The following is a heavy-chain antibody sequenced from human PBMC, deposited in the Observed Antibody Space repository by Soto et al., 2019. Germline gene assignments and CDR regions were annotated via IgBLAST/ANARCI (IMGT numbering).Heavy chain of an antibody. Sequence: EVQLLESGGGLVQPGGSLRLSCAASGFTFSSYAMSWVRQAPGKGLEWVSAISGSGGSTYYADSVKGRFTISRDNSKNTXXLQMNSLRGKDTAVYYCAKSDYYDSSGYYPFYFDYWGQGTLVTVSS. V-gene: IGHV3-23*01. CDR2: ISGSGGST. CDR1: GFTFSSYA. D-gene: IGHD3-22*01. CDR3: AKSDYYDSSGYYPFYFDY. J-gene: IGHJ4*02.